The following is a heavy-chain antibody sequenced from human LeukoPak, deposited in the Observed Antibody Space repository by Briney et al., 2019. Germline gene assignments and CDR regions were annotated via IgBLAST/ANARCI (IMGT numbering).Heavy chain of an antibody. CDR2: IIPIFGTA. J-gene: IGHJ6*02. CDR3: ARERDYYYDSTGFLYGMDV. V-gene: IGHV1-69*13. D-gene: IGHD3-22*01. CDR1: GGTFSSYA. Sequence: GASVKVSCKASGGTFSSYAISWVRQAPGQGLEWMGGIIPIFGTANYAQKFQGRVTITADESTSTAYMELSSLRSEDTAVYYCARERDYYYDSTGFLYGMDVWGQGTTVTVSS.